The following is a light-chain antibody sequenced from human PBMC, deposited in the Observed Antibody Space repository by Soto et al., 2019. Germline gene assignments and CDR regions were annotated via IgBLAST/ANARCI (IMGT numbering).Light chain of an antibody. V-gene: IGLV7-46*01. CDR2: DTN. J-gene: IGLJ3*02. CDR1: FGAVTKDNY. Sequence: QAVVTQEPSLTVSPGWTVTLTCGSSFGAVTKDNYPYWFQQKPGQAPRTLIYDTNNRQSWTPGRFSGSILVGKAALTLSGAQPEDEADYYCLLSYACARPVFGGGTKLTVL. CDR3: LLSYACARPV.